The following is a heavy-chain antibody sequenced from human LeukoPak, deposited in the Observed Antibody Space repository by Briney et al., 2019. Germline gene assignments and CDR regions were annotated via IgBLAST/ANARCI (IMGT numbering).Heavy chain of an antibody. CDR1: GFTFSSYS. V-gene: IGHV3-48*02. CDR2: ISSSSSTI. Sequence: GRSLRLSCAASGFTFSSYSMNWVRQAPGKGLEWVSYISSSSSTIYYADSVKGRFTISRDNAKNSLSLQMNSLRDEDTAVYYCARDLNLYDSSGYYPRWGQGTLVTVSS. J-gene: IGHJ4*02. D-gene: IGHD3-22*01. CDR3: ARDLNLYDSSGYYPR.